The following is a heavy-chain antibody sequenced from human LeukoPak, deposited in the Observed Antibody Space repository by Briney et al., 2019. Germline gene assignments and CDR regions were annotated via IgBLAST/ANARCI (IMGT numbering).Heavy chain of an antibody. CDR2: ISGSGGST. CDR1: GFTFRSYA. Sequence: GGSLRLSXAASGFTFRSYAMSWVRQAPGKGLEWVSAISGSGGSTYYADSVKGRFTISRGNSKNTLYLQMNSLRAEDTAVYYCAYHSSSWDYWGQGTLVTVSS. V-gene: IGHV3-23*01. CDR3: AYHSSSWDY. D-gene: IGHD6-13*01. J-gene: IGHJ4*02.